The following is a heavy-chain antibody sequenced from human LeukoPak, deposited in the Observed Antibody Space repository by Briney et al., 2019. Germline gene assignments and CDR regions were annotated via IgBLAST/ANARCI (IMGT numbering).Heavy chain of an antibody. CDR2: INHSGST. D-gene: IGHD3-22*01. Sequence: SETLSLTCAVYGGSFSGFYWSWIRQPPGKGLEWIVEINHSGSTNYNPSLKSRVTISVDTSKNQFSLKLSSVTAADTAVYYCARGPRITMIVVVKAAFDYWGQGTLVTVSS. V-gene: IGHV4-34*01. CDR1: GGSFSGFY. CDR3: ARGPRITMIVVVKAAFDY. J-gene: IGHJ4*02.